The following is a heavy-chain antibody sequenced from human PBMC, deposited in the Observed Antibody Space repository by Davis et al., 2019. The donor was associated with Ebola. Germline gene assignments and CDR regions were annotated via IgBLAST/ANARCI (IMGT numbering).Heavy chain of an antibody. V-gene: IGHV1-18*01. J-gene: IGHJ4*02. Sequence: AASVKVSCKASGGTFSSYAISWVRQAPGQGLEWMGWISAYNGNTNYAQKLQGRVTMTTDKSTSTAYMELSSLRSEDTAMYYCARDVGSGSSIYYFDYWGQGTLVTVSS. CDR3: ARDVGSGSSIYYFDY. CDR2: ISAYNGNT. D-gene: IGHD3-10*01. CDR1: GGTFSSYA.